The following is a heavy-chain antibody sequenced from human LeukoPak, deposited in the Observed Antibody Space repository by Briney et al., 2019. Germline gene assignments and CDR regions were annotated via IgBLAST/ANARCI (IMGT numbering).Heavy chain of an antibody. Sequence: PGGSLRLSCAASGFIFSDYILNWVRQAPGKGLAWVSSISSSSSYTKSPDSVKGRFTISRDNAKNSLYLQMNSLRDEDTAVYYCASFGSGSNLDAFDIWGQGTMVTVST. CDR1: GFIFSDYI. J-gene: IGHJ3*02. D-gene: IGHD3-10*01. CDR2: ISSSSSYT. CDR3: ASFGSGSNLDAFDI. V-gene: IGHV3-21*01.